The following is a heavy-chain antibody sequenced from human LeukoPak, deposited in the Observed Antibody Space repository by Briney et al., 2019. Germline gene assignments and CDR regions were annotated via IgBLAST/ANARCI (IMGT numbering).Heavy chain of an antibody. CDR1: GGSFSGYY. CDR3: ASGSGYSSGWLDY. J-gene: IGHJ4*02. V-gene: IGHV4-34*01. D-gene: IGHD6-19*01. CDR2: INHSGST. Sequence: SETLSLTCAVYGGSFSGYYWSWIRQPPGKGLEWIGEINHSGSTNYNPSLKSRVTMSVDASKNQFSLKLSSVTAADTAVYYCASGSGYSSGWLDYWGQGTLVTVSS.